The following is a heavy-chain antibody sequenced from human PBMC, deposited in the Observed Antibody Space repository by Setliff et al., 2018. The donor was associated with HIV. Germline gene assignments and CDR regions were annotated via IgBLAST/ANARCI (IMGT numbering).Heavy chain of an antibody. V-gene: IGHV4-30-4*08. D-gene: IGHD4-17*01. CDR3: ASFFVTTVTNQDY. CDR1: GGSISSGDYY. CDR2: IYYSGST. Sequence: NPSETLSLTCTVSGGSISSGDYYWSWIRQPPGKGLEWIGYIYYSGSTYYNPSLKSRVTISVDTSKNQFSLKLSSVTAADTAMYYCASFFVTTVTNQDYWGQGTPVTVSS. J-gene: IGHJ4*02.